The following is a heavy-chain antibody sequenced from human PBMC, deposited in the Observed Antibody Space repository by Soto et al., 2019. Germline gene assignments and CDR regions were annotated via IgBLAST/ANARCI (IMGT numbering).Heavy chain of an antibody. J-gene: IGHJ6*02. CDR1: GYTFTSYG. D-gene: IGHD2-15*01. V-gene: IGHV1-18*01. CDR2: ISAYNGNT. CDR3: ARDFRSGTYGSGGSCYSGHYYYYGMDV. Sequence: QVQLVQSGAEVKKPGASVNVSCKASGYTFTSYGISWVRQAPGQGLEWMGWISAYNGNTNYALELQGSITMNTYTSTSTAYMELRRLRSDDTAVYYCARDFRSGTYGSGGSCYSGHYYYYGMDVWGQGTTVTVSS.